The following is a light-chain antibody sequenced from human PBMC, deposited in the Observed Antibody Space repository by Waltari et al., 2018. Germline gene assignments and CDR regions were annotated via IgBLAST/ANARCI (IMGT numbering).Light chain of an antibody. J-gene: IGKJ5*01. CDR1: QGLLHSEGHIL. CDR2: LGS. V-gene: IGKV2-28*01. Sequence: DIVLTQSPLSLPVTPGEPASISFRSSQGLLHSEGHILLDWYLQKPGQSPQLLIYLGSHRASGVPDRFSGSGSGTDFTLEISRVEAEDVGVYFCMQGLQTTTFGQGTRL. CDR3: MQGLQTTT.